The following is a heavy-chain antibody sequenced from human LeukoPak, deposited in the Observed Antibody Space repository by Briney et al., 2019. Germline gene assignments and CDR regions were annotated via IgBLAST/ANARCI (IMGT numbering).Heavy chain of an antibody. CDR2: ISSSSNYI. CDR1: GLTFSSYS. Sequence: GGSLRLSCAASGLTFSSYSMNWVRHAPGKGLEWVSSISSSSNYIYYADSVKGGLTISRDNAKTSLYLQMNSLRAEDTAVYYCARATIFGWFDPWGQGTLVTVSS. J-gene: IGHJ5*02. CDR3: ARATIFGWFDP. V-gene: IGHV3-21*01. D-gene: IGHD3-9*01.